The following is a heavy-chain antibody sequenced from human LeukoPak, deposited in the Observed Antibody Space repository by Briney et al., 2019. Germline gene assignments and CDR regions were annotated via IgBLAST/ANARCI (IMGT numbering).Heavy chain of an antibody. CDR1: GFTFDDYA. J-gene: IGHJ4*02. D-gene: IGHD4-17*01. Sequence: GGSLRLSCAASGFTFDDYAMHWVRQAPGKGLEWVSGISWNSGSIGYADSVKGRFTISRDNAKNSLYLQMNSLRAEDTALYYCAKGPTVTTHFDYWGQGTLVIVSS. V-gene: IGHV3-9*01. CDR2: ISWNSGSI. CDR3: AKGPTVTTHFDY.